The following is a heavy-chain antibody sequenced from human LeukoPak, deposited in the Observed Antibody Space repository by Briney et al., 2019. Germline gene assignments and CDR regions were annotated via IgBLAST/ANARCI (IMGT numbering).Heavy chain of an antibody. D-gene: IGHD5-18*01. V-gene: IGHV3-30*02. Sequence: GGSLRLSCTASGFMFSSYGMHWVRQAPGKGLDWMAYIQHDGSEQFYADSVKGRFTISRDNSKNTVYLQMNSLRAEDTALYYCAKFDTVMVNHDAFDIWGQGIMVTVSS. J-gene: IGHJ3*02. CDR1: GFMFSSYG. CDR3: AKFDTVMVNHDAFDI. CDR2: IQHDGSEQ.